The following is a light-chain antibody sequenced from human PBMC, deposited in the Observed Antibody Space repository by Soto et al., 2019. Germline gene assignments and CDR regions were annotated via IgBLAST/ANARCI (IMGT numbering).Light chain of an antibody. CDR2: EGS. J-gene: IGLJ2*01. V-gene: IGLV2-23*01. CDR3: CSYAGGGTLV. Sequence: QAVVTQPASVSGSPGQSITISCTGTSSDVGSYNLVSWFQQHPGKAPKLMIYEGSKRPSGVSNRFSGSKSGNTASLTISGLQAEDEADYYCCSYAGGGTLVFGGGTKLTVL. CDR1: SSDVGSYNL.